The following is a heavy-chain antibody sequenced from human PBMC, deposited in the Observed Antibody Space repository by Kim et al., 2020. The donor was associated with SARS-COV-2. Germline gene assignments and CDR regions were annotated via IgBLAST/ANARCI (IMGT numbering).Heavy chain of an antibody. CDR1: GFSFSSYG. D-gene: IGHD6-13*01. CDR2: ISYDESNK. J-gene: IGHJ5*02. V-gene: IGHV3-30*18. Sequence: GGSLRLSCAASGFSFSSYGMHWVRQAPGKGLEWVAVISYDESNKYYADSVRGRFTISRDNSKTTLYLQMDSLGAEDTAVYYCAKGPANPTKAALWSWFDP. CDR3: AKGPANPTKAALWSWFDP.